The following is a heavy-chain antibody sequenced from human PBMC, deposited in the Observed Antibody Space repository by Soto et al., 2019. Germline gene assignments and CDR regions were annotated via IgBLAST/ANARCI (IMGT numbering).Heavy chain of an antibody. J-gene: IGHJ5*02. D-gene: IGHD3-3*01. Sequence: SETLSLTCTVSGGSISSYYWGWIRQPPGKGLEWIGYIYYSGSTNYNPSLKSRVTISVDTSKNQFSLKLSSVTAADTAVYYCARVLFGRGNWFDPWGQGTLVT. CDR2: IYYSGST. CDR1: GGSISSYY. CDR3: ARVLFGRGNWFDP. V-gene: IGHV4-59*01.